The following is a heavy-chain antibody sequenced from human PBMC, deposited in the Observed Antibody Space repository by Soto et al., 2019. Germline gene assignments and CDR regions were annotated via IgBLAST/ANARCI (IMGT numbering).Heavy chain of an antibody. D-gene: IGHD3-10*01. V-gene: IGHV1-46*04. CDR2: INPSGGST. Sequence: QVQLVQSGAEVKKPGASVKLSCKASGYTFTSYYIHWVRQAPGHGLEWMAIINPSGGSTDYAQKLQERVTLNRDTYPSTDHMELRSLRYEDTAVYYCARPGLPREIGYHFGMDVWGQGTTVTVSS. CDR1: GYTFTSYY. CDR3: ARPGLPREIGYHFGMDV. J-gene: IGHJ6*01.